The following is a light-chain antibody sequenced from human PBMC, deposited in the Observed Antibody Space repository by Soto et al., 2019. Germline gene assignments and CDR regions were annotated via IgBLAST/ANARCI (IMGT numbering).Light chain of an antibody. CDR1: QSVSSN. CDR3: QQYNNWPPKT. V-gene: IGKV3-15*01. Sequence: IVMTHSPATLSVSPGERATLSCRASQSVSSNLAWYQQKPGQAPRLLIYGASTRATGIPARFSGSGSGTEFTLTISSLQSEDFAVYYCQQYNNWPPKTFGQGTRLEIK. CDR2: GAS. J-gene: IGKJ5*01.